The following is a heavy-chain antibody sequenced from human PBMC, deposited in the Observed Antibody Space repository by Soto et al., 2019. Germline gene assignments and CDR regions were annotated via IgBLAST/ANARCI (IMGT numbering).Heavy chain of an antibody. V-gene: IGHV1-2*02. CDR2: INPNSGGT. D-gene: IGHD3-10*01. CDR3: ARVFGSVQRYYFDY. J-gene: IGHJ4*02. CDR1: GYTFTGYY. Sequence: ASVKVSCKASGYTFTGYYMHWVRQAPGQGLEWMGWINPNSGGTNYAQKFQGRVTMTRDTSISTAYMELSRLRSDDTAVYYCARVFGSVQRYYFDYWGQGTLVTVSS.